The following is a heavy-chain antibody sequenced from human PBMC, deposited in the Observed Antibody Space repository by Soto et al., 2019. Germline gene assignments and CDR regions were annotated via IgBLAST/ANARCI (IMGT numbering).Heavy chain of an antibody. D-gene: IGHD6-6*01. Sequence: QVQMVESGGGVVQPGRSLRLSCAASGFSFSTYGMHWVRQAPGKGLEWMAVISNDGSNKYYADSVKGRFTISRDKSKDTLFLRMNSLRGEDTAIYYCAKVIRADSTSSNFYYYSGMDVWGQGTTVTVSS. CDR1: GFSFSTYG. J-gene: IGHJ6*02. CDR3: AKVIRADSTSSNFYYYSGMDV. V-gene: IGHV3-30*18. CDR2: ISNDGSNK.